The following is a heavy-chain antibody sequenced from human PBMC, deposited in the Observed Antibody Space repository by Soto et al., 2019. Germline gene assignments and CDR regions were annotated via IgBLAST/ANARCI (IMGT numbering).Heavy chain of an antibody. D-gene: IGHD4-17*01. CDR2: IYWDDDQ. CDR3: AHAGDYDLVSFDH. J-gene: IGHJ4*02. Sequence: PLKLTCAFSGCSLTTTSLGLASIRQPPGKALEWLALIYWDDDQRYSPSLKDRLTISKYTSRSRVVLTISNMNPEDTGTYFWAHAGDYDLVSFDHWGPGTLV. CDR1: GCSLTTTSLG. V-gene: IGHV2-5*02.